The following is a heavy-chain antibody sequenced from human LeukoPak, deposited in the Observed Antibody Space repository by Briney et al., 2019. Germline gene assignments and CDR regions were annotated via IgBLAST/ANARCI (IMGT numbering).Heavy chain of an antibody. Sequence: GGSLRLSCAASGFTFSSYAMSWVRQAPGKGLEWASAISGSGGSTYYADSVKGRFTISRDNSKNTLYLQMNSLRAEDTAVYYCAKDLLEGSGTYYFDYWGQGTLVTVSS. J-gene: IGHJ4*02. V-gene: IGHV3-23*01. CDR2: ISGSGGST. D-gene: IGHD3-10*01. CDR3: AKDLLEGSGTYYFDY. CDR1: GFTFSSYA.